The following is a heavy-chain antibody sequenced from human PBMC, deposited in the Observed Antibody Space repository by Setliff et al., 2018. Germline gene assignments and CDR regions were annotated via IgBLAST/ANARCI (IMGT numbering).Heavy chain of an antibody. Sequence: VKVSCQTSGYTFTSYGIIWVRQAPGRGLEWMGWISAFNGNTKYAEKFQGRVTMTTDTSTSTAYMELRSLRSDDTAVYYCASDTNGQVGNYYYYYMDVWGKGTTVTVSS. CDR1: GYTFTSYG. V-gene: IGHV1-18*01. CDR3: ASDTNGQVGNYYYYYMDV. D-gene: IGHD1-1*01. CDR2: ISAFNGNT. J-gene: IGHJ6*03.